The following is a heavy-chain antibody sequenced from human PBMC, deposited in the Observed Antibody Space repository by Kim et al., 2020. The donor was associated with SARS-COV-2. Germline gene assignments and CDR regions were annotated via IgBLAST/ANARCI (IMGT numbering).Heavy chain of an antibody. CDR1: GFTFSAYG. CDR3: AKDQASRRVTTCGGNCYPDY. CDR2: IWYDESSK. Sequence: GGSLRLSCATSGFTFSAYGMHWIRQAPGKGLEWVAVIWYDESSKYYVDSVEGRFTISRDTSKNMLYLQMHNLKAEDTAVYYCAKDQASRRVTTCGGNCYPDYWRQGTLLTISS. J-gene: IGHJ4*02. D-gene: IGHD2-21*02. V-gene: IGHV3-33*06.